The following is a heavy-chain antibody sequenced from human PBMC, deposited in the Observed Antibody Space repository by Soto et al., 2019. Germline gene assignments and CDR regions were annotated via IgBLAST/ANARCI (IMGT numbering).Heavy chain of an antibody. D-gene: IGHD2-2*01. CDR2: IIPIFGTA. J-gene: IGHJ5*02. CDR3: ARAGILRGYCSSTSCYGGAWFDP. CDR1: GGTFSSYA. Sequence: QVQLVQSGAEVKKPGSSVKVSCKASGGTFSSYAISWVRQAPGQGLEWMGGIIPIFGTANYAQKFQGRVTITADESTSTADMERSSLRSEDTAVYYCARAGILRGYCSSTSCYGGAWFDPWGQGTLVTVSS. V-gene: IGHV1-69*01.